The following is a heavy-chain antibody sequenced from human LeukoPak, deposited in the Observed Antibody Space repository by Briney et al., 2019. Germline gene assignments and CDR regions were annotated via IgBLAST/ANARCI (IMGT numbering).Heavy chain of an antibody. CDR1: GFTFSSYW. CDR3: ARALGVTPPYYFSYGMDV. D-gene: IGHD2-21*02. CDR2: IKQDGIEK. Sequence: GGSLRLSCAASGFTFSSYWMTWVRQAPGKGLEWVANIKQDGIEKYYVDSVKGRFTISRDNAEDSMYLQMNSLRAEDTAVYFCARALGVTPPYYFSYGMDVWGKGATVTVSS. J-gene: IGHJ6*04. V-gene: IGHV3-7*03.